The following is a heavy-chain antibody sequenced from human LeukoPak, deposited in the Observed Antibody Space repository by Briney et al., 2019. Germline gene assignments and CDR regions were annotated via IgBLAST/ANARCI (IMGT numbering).Heavy chain of an antibody. V-gene: IGHV4-39*01. Sequence: SETLSLTCTVSGGSISSGSYYWGWILQPPGKGQEWIGSIYYSGSTYYNPSLKSRVTISVDTSKNQFSLKLSSVTAADTAVYYCARLDYDSTLDCWGQGTLVTVSS. CDR2: IYYSGST. CDR1: GGSISSGSYY. J-gene: IGHJ4*02. D-gene: IGHD3-16*01. CDR3: ARLDYDSTLDC.